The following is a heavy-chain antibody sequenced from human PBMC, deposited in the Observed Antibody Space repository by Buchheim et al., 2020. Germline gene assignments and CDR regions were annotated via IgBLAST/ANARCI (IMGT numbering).Heavy chain of an antibody. Sequence: QVQLQQWGAGLLKPSETLSLTCAVYGGSFSGYYWSWIRQPPGKGVEWVGEINHSGSTNYNPSLKSRVTISVDTSKNQFSLKLSAVTAADTAVYYCARAGDYYDSSGYYPRFDYWGQGTL. CDR2: INHSGST. J-gene: IGHJ4*02. CDR1: GGSFSGYY. D-gene: IGHD3-22*01. V-gene: IGHV4-34*01. CDR3: ARAGDYYDSSGYYPRFDY.